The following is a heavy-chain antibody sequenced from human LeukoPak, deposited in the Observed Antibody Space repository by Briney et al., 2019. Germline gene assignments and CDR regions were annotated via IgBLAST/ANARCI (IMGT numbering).Heavy chain of an antibody. CDR2: INHSGST. CDR3: ARGSRGIAAAGTHRPTYFDL. V-gene: IGHV4-34*01. CDR1: GGSFSGYY. Sequence: PSETLSLTCAVYGGSFSGYYWSWIRQPPGKGLEWIGEINHSGSTNYNPSLKSRVTISVDTPKNQFSLKLSSVTAADTAVYYCARGSRGIAAAGTHRPTYFDLWGRGTLVTVSS. D-gene: IGHD6-13*01. J-gene: IGHJ2*01.